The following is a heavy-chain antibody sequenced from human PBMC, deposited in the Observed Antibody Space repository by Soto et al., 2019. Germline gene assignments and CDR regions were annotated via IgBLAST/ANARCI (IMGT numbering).Heavy chain of an antibody. CDR3: AKVGVYLDNFNWFDP. J-gene: IGHJ5*02. D-gene: IGHD3-3*01. V-gene: IGHV3-23*01. CDR1: GFTFSSYA. CDR2: ISGSGGST. Sequence: PGGSLRLSCAASGFTFSSYAMSWVRQAPGKGLEWVSAISGSGGSTYYADSVKGRFTISRDNSKNTLYLQMNSLRAEDTAVYYCAKVGVYLDNFNWFDPWGQGTLVTVSS.